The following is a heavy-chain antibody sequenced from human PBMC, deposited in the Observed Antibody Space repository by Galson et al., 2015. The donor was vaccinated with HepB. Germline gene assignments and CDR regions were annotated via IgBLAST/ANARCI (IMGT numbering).Heavy chain of an antibody. CDR2: IDYIGRT. CDR1: DGADSCFY. J-gene: IGHJ5*02. V-gene: IGHV4-34*10. CDR3: TRSGPVKRQCNTGGDCYRRPPDFDP. Sequence: ETLSLTCAVSDGADSCFYWSWVRPPPQRGLGWRGEIDYIGRTTYNPSLKSRITMSVDTSTKHWSLKVTSVTAADTAPYYWTRSGPVKRQCNTGGDCYRRPPDFDPWGQGTLVTVSS. D-gene: IGHD2-21*02.